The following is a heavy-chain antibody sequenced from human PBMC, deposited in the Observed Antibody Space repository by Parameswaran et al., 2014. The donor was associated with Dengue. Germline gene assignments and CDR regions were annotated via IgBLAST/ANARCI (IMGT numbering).Heavy chain of an antibody. CDR3: ARAAYDSSGYYRYYYYMDV. D-gene: IGHD3-22*01. Sequence: VRQGSREGPGVDWVHLSYGSTYYNPSLKSRVTISVDRSKNQFSLKLSSVTAEDTALYYCARAAYDSSGYYRYYYYMDVWGQGTTVTVSS. J-gene: IGHJ6*03. V-gene: IGHV4-30-2*01. CDR2: LSYGST.